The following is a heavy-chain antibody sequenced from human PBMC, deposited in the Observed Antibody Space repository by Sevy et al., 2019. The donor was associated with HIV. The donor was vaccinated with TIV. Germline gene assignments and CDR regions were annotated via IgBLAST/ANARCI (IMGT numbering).Heavy chain of an antibody. CDR3: ARDSLSLGAFDI. CDR2: ISASGGTI. V-gene: IGHV3-11*01. Sequence: GGSLRLSCAASGFTFSDYYMSWIRQAPGKGLEWVSYISASGGTIYYADSVKGRFTISRDNAKNSLYLQMNSLRTEDTAVYYCARDSLSLGAFDIWGQGTMVTVSS. J-gene: IGHJ3*02. CDR1: GFTFSDYY. D-gene: IGHD7-27*01.